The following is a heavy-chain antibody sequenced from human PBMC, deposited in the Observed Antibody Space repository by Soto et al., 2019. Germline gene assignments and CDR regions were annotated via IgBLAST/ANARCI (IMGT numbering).Heavy chain of an antibody. D-gene: IGHD3-22*01. CDR2: IRSKAYGGTT. V-gene: IGHV3-49*03. CDR3: TRGPNLYPYYYDSRYGMDV. CDR1: GFTFGDYA. Sequence: GGSLRLSCTASGFTFGDYAMSWFRQAPGKGMEWVGFIRSKAYGGTTEYAASVKSRFTISRDDSKSIAYLQMNSLKTEDTAVYYCTRGPNLYPYYYDSRYGMDVWGQGTTVTVSS. J-gene: IGHJ6*02.